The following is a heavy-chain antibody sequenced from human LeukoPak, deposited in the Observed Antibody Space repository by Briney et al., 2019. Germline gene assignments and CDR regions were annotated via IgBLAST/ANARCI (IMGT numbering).Heavy chain of an antibody. CDR3: ARGGETHYSSGWYANWFDP. CDR1: GGSFSGYY. V-gene: IGHV4-34*01. D-gene: IGHD6-19*01. Sequence: SETLSLTCAVYGGSFSGYYWSWIRQPPGKGLEWIGEINHSGSTNYNPSLKSRVTISVDTSKNQFSLKLSSVTAADTAVYYCARGGETHYSSGWYANWFDPWGQGTLVTVSS. CDR2: INHSGST. J-gene: IGHJ5*02.